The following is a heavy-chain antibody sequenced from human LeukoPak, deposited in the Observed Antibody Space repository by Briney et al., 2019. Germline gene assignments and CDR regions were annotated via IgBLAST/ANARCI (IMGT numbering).Heavy chain of an antibody. V-gene: IGHV5-51*01. Sequence: GESLKISCKGSGYSFTSYWIGWVRQMPGKGLEWMGIIYPGYSDTRYSPSFQGQVTISADKSISTAYLQWSSLKASDTAMYYCARQYQLLQSSYYFDYWGQGTLVTVSS. J-gene: IGHJ4*02. CDR2: IYPGYSDT. CDR3: ARQYQLLQSSYYFDY. CDR1: GYSFTSYW. D-gene: IGHD2-2*01.